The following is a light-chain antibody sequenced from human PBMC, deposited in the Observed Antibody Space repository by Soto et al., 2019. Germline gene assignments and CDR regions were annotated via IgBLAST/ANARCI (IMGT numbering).Light chain of an antibody. CDR2: KAS. CDR3: QQYNSYSI. CDR1: QSISSW. J-gene: IGKJ3*01. V-gene: IGKV1-5*03. Sequence: DIQMTQSPSTLSASVGDRVTITCRASQSISSWLAWYQQKPGKAPKLLIYKASSLESGVPSRFSGSGSGTEFTLTISSLQPDDFANYYCQQYNSYSIFGPGTKVDIK.